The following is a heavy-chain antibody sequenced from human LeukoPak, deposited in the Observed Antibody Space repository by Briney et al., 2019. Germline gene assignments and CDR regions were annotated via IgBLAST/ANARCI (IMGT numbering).Heavy chain of an antibody. Sequence: GSLRLSCAASGFTFSSYWMHWVRQAPGKGLVWVSRINSDGSSTSYADSVKGRFTISRDNAKNTLYLQMNSLRAEDTAVYYCARVSYYYGSGSYRPTAVYYFDYWGQGTLVTVSS. J-gene: IGHJ4*02. CDR1: GFTFSSYW. V-gene: IGHV3-74*01. CDR3: ARVSYYYGSGSYRPTAVYYFDY. D-gene: IGHD3-10*01. CDR2: INSDGSST.